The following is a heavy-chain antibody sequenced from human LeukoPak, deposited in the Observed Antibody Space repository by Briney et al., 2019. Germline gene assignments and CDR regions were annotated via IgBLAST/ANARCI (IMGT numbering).Heavy chain of an antibody. V-gene: IGHV3-23*01. D-gene: IGHD5-12*01. CDR1: GFTFSSFA. J-gene: IGHJ4*02. CDR2: ITGSGGTT. Sequence: GGSLRLSCAASGFTFSSFAMTWVRQAPGKGLEWVSAITGSGGTTYYADSVKGRFTISRDNSKNTPYLQMNSLRAEDTAVYYCAKHSYRVDSFTDYWGQGTLVTVSS. CDR3: AKHSYRVDSFTDY.